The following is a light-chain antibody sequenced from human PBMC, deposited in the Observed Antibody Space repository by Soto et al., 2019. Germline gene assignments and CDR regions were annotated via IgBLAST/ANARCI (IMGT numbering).Light chain of an antibody. CDR3: QQYGSSRT. CDR1: QSVSSSY. CDR2: GAS. V-gene: IGKV3-20*01. J-gene: IGKJ1*01. Sequence: EIVLTQSPGTLSLSPGERATLSCRASQSVSSSYLAWYQQKPGQAPRLLIYGASSRATCIPDRFSGSGCGTDFTLTISILEPEDFEVYYCQQYGSSRTFGQGTKVEVK.